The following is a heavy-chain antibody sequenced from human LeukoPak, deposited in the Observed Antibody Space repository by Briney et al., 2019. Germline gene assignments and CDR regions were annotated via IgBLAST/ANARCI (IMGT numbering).Heavy chain of an antibody. CDR2: IYYSGST. D-gene: IGHD3-3*01. V-gene: IGHV4-39*01. CDR1: GGSISSSSYY. J-gene: IGHJ6*03. CDR3: ARHTPITIFGVVIYYYYYYMDV. Sequence: SETLSLTCTVSGGSISSSSYYWGWIRQPPGKGLEWIGSIYYSGSTYYNPSLKSRVTISVDTSKNQFSLKLGSVTAADTAVYYCARHTPITIFGVVIYYYYYYMDVWGKGTTVTVSS.